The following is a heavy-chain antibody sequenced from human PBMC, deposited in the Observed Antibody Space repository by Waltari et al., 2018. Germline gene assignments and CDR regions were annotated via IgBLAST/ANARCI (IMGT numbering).Heavy chain of an antibody. V-gene: IGHV4-39*01. CDR2: IYYSGST. CDR3: ASSPNYYYYGMDV. Sequence: QLQLQESGPGMVKPSETLSLTCTVSGGSISSSSYYWGWIRQPPGKGLEWIGSIYYSGSTYYNPSLKSRVTISVDTSKNQCSLKLSSVTAADTAVYYCASSPNYYYYGMDVWGQGTTVTVSS. J-gene: IGHJ6*02. CDR1: GGSISSSSYY.